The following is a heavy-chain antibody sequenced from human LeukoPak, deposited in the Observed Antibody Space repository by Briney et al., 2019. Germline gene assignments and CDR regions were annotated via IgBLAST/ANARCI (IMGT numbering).Heavy chain of an antibody. Sequence: ASVKVSCEASGYTFTSYDFNLVRQATGQRPEWMGWMSPNSGDTGYAQKFQDRVTMTRNTSISTAYMELSSLRSDDTAVYYCARGPPNWGYDYWGPGTLVTVSS. CDR1: GYTFTSYD. CDR2: MSPNSGDT. D-gene: IGHD7-27*01. J-gene: IGHJ4*02. V-gene: IGHV1-8*01. CDR3: ARGPPNWGYDY.